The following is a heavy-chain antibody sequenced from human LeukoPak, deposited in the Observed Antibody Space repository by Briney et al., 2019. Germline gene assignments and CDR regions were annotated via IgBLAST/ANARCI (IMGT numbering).Heavy chain of an antibody. D-gene: IGHD1-7*01. CDR3: ARERSNWYYLDY. Sequence: ASVKVSCKTSGYSFNAYALHWVRQAPGQGLEWLGWINSGNGSTKYSQRFQGRLTITRDASANTVYLELSSLRSGDTAVFYCARERSNWYYLDYWGQGSLVTVSS. CDR2: INSGNGST. J-gene: IGHJ4*02. V-gene: IGHV1-3*04. CDR1: GYSFNAYA.